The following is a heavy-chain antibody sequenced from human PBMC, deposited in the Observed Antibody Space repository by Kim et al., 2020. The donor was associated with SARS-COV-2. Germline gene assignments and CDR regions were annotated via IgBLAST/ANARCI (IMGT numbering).Heavy chain of an antibody. J-gene: IGHJ6*02. CDR3: AGEVSRAACNSRDYYYYYGMDG. CDR2: IYSCGST. V-gene: IGHV3-66*03. CDR1: GFTVSSNY. D-gene: IGHD4-4*01. Sequence: GGSLRLSCAASGFTVSSNYMSWVRQAPGKGLEWVSVIYSCGSTYYADSVKGRFTISRDNSKNTLYLQMNSLRAADTAVYYCAGEVSRAACNSRDYYYYYGMDGGGQGTAVTVSS.